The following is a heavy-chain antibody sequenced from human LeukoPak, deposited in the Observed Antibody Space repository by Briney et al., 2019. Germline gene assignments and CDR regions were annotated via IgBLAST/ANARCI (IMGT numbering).Heavy chain of an antibody. D-gene: IGHD4-17*01. CDR2: IIPIFGTA. CDR3: ASSTVTTRNWFDP. CDR1: GGTFSSYA. V-gene: IGHV1-69*06. Sequence: APVKVSCKASGGTFSSYAISWVRQAPGQGLEWMGGIIPIFGTANYAQKFQGRVTITADKSTSTAYMELSSLRSEDTAVYYCASSTVTTRNWFDPWGQGTLVTVSS. J-gene: IGHJ5*02.